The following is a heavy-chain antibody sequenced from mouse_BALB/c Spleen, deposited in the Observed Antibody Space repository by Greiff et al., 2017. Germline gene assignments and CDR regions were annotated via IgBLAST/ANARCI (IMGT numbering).Heavy chain of an antibody. CDR3: ARSGDGPFDY. CDR1: GYTFTSYD. J-gene: IGHJ2*01. V-gene: IGHV1S56*01. CDR2: IYPGDGST. Sequence: VQLVESGPELVKPGASVKISCKASGYTFTSYDINWVKQRPGQGLEWIGWIYPGDGSTKYNEKFKGKATLTADKSSSTAYMQLSSLTSENSAVYFCARSGDGPFDYWGQGTTLTVSS. D-gene: IGHD2-3*01.